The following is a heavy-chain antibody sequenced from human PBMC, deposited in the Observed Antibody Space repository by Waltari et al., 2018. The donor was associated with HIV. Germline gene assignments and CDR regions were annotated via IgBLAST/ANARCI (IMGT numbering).Heavy chain of an antibody. CDR3: ARGRPTVH. CDR2: IYTGGTT. D-gene: IGHD4-17*01. Sequence: EVQLVESGGGLIQPGGSLRLSCAASGFAVNSIFMNWVRQAPGKGLEWVSVIYTGGTTYYADSVKGRFTISRDNSKNTLYLQMNSLRVEDTALYYCARGRPTVHWGQGTLVIVSS. J-gene: IGHJ4*02. CDR1: GFAVNSIF. V-gene: IGHV3-53*01.